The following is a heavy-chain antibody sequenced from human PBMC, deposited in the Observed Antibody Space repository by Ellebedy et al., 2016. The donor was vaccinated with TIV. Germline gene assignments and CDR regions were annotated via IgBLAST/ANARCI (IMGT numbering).Heavy chain of an antibody. V-gene: IGHV4-59*01. CDR1: GDSISSYY. Sequence: SETLSLXXTVSGDSISSYYWSWVRQPPGRALEWIGSIHPSGSTYSIPSLRSRVTMSVDTSKNQFSLRLTSVTAADTALYFCARDFEFDPHAFDLWGQGTMVTVSS. J-gene: IGHJ3*01. CDR3: ARDFEFDPHAFDL. CDR2: IHPSGST. D-gene: IGHD3-9*01.